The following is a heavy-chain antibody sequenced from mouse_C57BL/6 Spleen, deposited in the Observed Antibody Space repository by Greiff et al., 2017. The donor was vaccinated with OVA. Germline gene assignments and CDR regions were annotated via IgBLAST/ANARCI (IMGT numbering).Heavy chain of an antibody. Sequence: VKLQQPGAELVRPGSSVKLSCKASGYTFTSYWMHWVKQRPIQGLEWIGDIDPSDSETPYNQKFKDKATLTVDKSSSTAYMQLSSLTSEDSAVYYCARSGGLAGDYWGQGTTLTVSS. CDR1: GYTFTSYW. V-gene: IGHV1-52*01. CDR2: IDPSDSET. J-gene: IGHJ2*01. D-gene: IGHD3-1*01. CDR3: ARSGGLAGDY.